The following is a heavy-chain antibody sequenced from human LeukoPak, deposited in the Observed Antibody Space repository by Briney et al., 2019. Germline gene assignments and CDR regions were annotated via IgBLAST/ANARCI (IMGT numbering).Heavy chain of an antibody. D-gene: IGHD3-10*01. CDR3: ARPYYYGSGSYLDYFDY. J-gene: IGHJ4*02. V-gene: IGHV3-33*01. CDR1: GFTFSSYG. Sequence: GGPLRLSCAASGFTFSSYGMHWVRQAPGKGLEGVAVIWYDGSNKYYADSVKGRFTISRDNSKNTLYLQMNSLRAEDTAVYYCARPYYYGSGSYLDYFDYWGQGTLVTVSS. CDR2: IWYDGSNK.